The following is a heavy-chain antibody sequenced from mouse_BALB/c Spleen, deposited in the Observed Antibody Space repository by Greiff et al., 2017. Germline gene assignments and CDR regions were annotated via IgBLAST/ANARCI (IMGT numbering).Heavy chain of an antibody. Sequence: DLVKPGASVKLSCKASGYTFTSYWINWIKQRPGQGLEWIGRIAPGSGSTYYNEMFKGKATLTVDTSSSTAYIQLSSLSSEDSAVYFCARGYYYGSSYETSAYWGQGTLVTVSA. CDR3: ARGYYYGSSYETSAY. V-gene: IGHV1S41*01. D-gene: IGHD1-1*01. J-gene: IGHJ3*01. CDR1: GYTFTSYW. CDR2: IAPGSGST.